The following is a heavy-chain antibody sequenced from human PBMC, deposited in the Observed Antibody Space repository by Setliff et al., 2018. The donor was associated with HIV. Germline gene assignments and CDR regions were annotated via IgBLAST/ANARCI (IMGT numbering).Heavy chain of an antibody. Sequence: ASVKVSCKASGYTLTSYGIHWVRQAPGQRLEWMAWINPGNGDRKYSQKLQGRVAITGDTSANTAYMELSSLRSEDTAVYYCARVGLYGGYDYVNRAFDIWSQGTMVTVSS. V-gene: IGHV1-3*01. CDR1: GYTLTSYG. J-gene: IGHJ3*02. CDR2: INPGNGDR. D-gene: IGHD5-12*01. CDR3: ARVGLYGGYDYVNRAFDI.